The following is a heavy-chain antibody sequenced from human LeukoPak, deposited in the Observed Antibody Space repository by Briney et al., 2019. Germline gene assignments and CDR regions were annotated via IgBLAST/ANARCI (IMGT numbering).Heavy chain of an antibody. J-gene: IGHJ4*02. V-gene: IGHV3-74*01. CDR2: IYSDGSST. D-gene: IGHD3-16*01. CDR3: ASELRLGH. CDR1: GFTFSSSW. Sequence: GGSLRLSCAASGFTFSSSWMHWVRQAPGKGLEWVSRIYSDGSSTSYAASVKGRFTISRDNAQNTLYLQMNSLRAEDTAVYYCASELRLGHWGQGILVTVSS.